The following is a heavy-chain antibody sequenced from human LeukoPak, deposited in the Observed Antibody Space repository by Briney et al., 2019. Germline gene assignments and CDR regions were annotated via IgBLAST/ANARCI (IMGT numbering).Heavy chain of an antibody. CDR3: ARDLVKTPLLWFGEPPDY. CDR1: GFTFSSYG. CDR2: IRYDGSNK. V-gene: IGHV3-30*02. J-gene: IGHJ4*02. Sequence: PGGSLRLSCAASGFTFSSYGMHWVRQAPGKGLEWVAFIRYDGSNKYYADSVKGRFTISRDNSKNTLYLQMNSLRAEDTAVYYCARDLVKTPLLWFGEPPDYWGQGTLVTVSS. D-gene: IGHD3-10*01.